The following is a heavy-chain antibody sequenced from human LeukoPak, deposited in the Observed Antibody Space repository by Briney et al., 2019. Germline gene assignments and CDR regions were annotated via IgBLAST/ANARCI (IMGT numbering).Heavy chain of an antibody. D-gene: IGHD1-14*01. CDR1: GYTFTTYD. V-gene: IGHV1-8*02. J-gene: IGHJ5*02. CDR3: ARALSTGWFDP. Sequence: ASVRVSSKASGYTFTTYDINWVPHAPGQRLGGMGGMNPNSGNTGYAQKFQGRLPMTSNTSISTAYMELSSLRSEDTAVYYCARALSTGWFDPWGQGTLVTVSS. CDR2: MNPNSGNT.